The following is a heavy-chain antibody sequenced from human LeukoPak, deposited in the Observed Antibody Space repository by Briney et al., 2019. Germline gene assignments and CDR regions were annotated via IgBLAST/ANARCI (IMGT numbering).Heavy chain of an antibody. J-gene: IGHJ4*02. D-gene: IGHD6-19*01. CDR1: GGSISSGDYY. CDR2: IYYGGST. V-gene: IGHV4-30-4*01. CDR3: ARESVAVAGPFDY. Sequence: PSETLSLTCTVSGGSISSGDYYWSWIRQPPGKGLEWIGYIYYGGSTYYNPSLKSRVTISVDTSKNQFSLKLSSVTAADTAVYYCARESVAVAGPFDYWGQGTLVTVSS.